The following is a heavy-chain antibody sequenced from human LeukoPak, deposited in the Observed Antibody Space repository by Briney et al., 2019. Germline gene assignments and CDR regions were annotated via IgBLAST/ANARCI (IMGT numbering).Heavy chain of an antibody. D-gene: IGHD6-13*01. CDR3: ARALRTSMAAAGT. CDR2: ISSSSSYI. CDR1: GFTFSSYS. J-gene: IGHJ4*02. Sequence: GGSLRLSCAASGFTFSSYSMNWVRQAPGKGLEWVSSISSSSSYIYYADSVKGRFTISRDNAKNSLYLQMNSLRAEDTAVYYCARALRTSMAAAGTWGQGTLVAVSS. V-gene: IGHV3-21*01.